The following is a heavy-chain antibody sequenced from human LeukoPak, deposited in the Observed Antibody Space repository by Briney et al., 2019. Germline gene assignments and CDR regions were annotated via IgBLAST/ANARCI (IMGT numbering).Heavy chain of an antibody. CDR1: GFTFSSYA. J-gene: IGHJ5*02. Sequence: GGSLRLSCAASGFTFSSYAMRWVRQAPGKGLEWVAVISYDGSNKYYADSVKGRFTISRDNSKNTLYLQMNSLRAEDTAVYYCARDLGSGWPGDWFDPWGQGTLVTVSS. V-gene: IGHV3-30-3*01. D-gene: IGHD6-19*01. CDR2: ISYDGSNK. CDR3: ARDLGSGWPGDWFDP.